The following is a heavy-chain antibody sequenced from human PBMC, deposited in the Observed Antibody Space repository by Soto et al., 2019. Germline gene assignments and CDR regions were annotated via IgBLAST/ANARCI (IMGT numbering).Heavy chain of an antibody. Sequence: GGSLRLSCAAAGFSFSASAMHWVRQASGKGLEWVGRIRGKAYTYATTYAASVKGRFSISRDDSENTAFLQMSSLKTEDTAVYYCARSLESLVNYFYYGIDVWGQGTTVTVSS. V-gene: IGHV3-73*01. D-gene: IGHD2-15*01. CDR2: IRGKAYTYAT. CDR1: GFSFSASA. CDR3: ARSLESLVNYFYYGIDV. J-gene: IGHJ6*02.